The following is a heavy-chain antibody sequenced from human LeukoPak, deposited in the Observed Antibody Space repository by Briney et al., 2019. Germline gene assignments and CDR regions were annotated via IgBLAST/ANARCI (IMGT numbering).Heavy chain of an antibody. CDR3: ASKWELFD. J-gene: IGHJ4*02. Sequence: SETLSLTCTVSGGSISSNTYYGGWIRQPPGKGLEWIGSIYYSGSTDYNPSLKSRVTISVDTSKNQFSLKLSSVTAADTAVYYCASKWELFDWGQGTLVTVSS. CDR1: GGSISSNTYY. D-gene: IGHD1-26*01. V-gene: IGHV4-39*07. CDR2: IYYSGST.